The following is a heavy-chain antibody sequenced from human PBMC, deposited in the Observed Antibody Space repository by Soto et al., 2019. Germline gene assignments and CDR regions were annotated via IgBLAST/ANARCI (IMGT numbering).Heavy chain of an antibody. Sequence: PGGSLRLSCAASGFTFSDHYMDWVRQAPGKGLEWVGRTRNKANSYTTEYAASVKGRFTISRDDSKNSLYLQMNSLKTEDTAVYYCARVRGMAVAGGSGIYYYGMAVWGQGTAVTVSS. CDR3: ARVRGMAVAGGSGIYYYGMAV. D-gene: IGHD6-13*01. CDR1: GFTFSDHY. V-gene: IGHV3-72*01. J-gene: IGHJ6*02. CDR2: TRNKANSYTT.